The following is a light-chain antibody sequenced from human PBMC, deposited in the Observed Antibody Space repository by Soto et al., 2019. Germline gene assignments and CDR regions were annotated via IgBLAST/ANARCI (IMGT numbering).Light chain of an antibody. CDR3: HQRSNWHPLT. CDR2: DSS. Sequence: EIVWTQSPATLSLSPGERATLSCRASQSVGGYLDWYQQTPGQAPRLLIYDSSNRASGIPARFSGSGPGTDFTLTISSLEPEDLAVYYCHQRSNWHPLTFGGGTKVEIK. CDR1: QSVGGY. V-gene: IGKV3D-11*02. J-gene: IGKJ4*01.